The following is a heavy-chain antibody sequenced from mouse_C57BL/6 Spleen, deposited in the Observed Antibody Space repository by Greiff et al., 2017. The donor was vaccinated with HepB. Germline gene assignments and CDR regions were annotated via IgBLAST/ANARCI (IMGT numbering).Heavy chain of an antibody. CDR1: GFTFSDYG. D-gene: IGHD2-5*01. V-gene: IGHV5-17*01. CDR3: ARAYYSNYAYFDV. CDR2: ISSGSSTI. J-gene: IGHJ1*03. Sequence: DVMLVESGGGLVKPGGSLKLSCAASGFTFSDYGMHWVRQAPEKGLEWVAYISSGSSTIYYADTVKGRFTISRDNAKNTLFLQMTSLRSEDTAMYYCARAYYSNYAYFDVWGTGTTVTVSS.